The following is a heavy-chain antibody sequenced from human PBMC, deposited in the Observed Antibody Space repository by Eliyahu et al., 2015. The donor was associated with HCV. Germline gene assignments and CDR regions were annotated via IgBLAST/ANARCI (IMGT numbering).Heavy chain of an antibody. CDR3: AATSHSSGWYPPPYYFDY. CDR2: ISSSSSTI. CDR1: GFTFXXYS. J-gene: IGHJ4*02. D-gene: IGHD6-19*01. Sequence: EVQLVESGGGLVQPGGSLRLSCAASGFTFXXYSXNWVRQAPGKGLEWVSYISSSSSTIYYADSVKGRFTISRDNAKNSLYLQMNSLRDEDTAVYYCAATSHSSGWYPPPYYFDYWGQGTLVTVSS. V-gene: IGHV3-48*02.